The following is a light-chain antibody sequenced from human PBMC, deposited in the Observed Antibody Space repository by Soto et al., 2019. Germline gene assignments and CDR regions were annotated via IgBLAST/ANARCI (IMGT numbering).Light chain of an antibody. J-gene: IGLJ1*01. CDR3: CSYAGSYTYV. CDR1: SSDIGDYHY. V-gene: IGLV2-11*01. Sequence: QSALAQPRSVSGSPGQSVTISCTGTSSDIGDYHYVSWYQQHPGKAPKLMIFDVTKRPSGVPDRFSGSKSGNTASLTISGLQAEDDADYYCCSYAGSYTYVFGTGTKVTVL. CDR2: DVT.